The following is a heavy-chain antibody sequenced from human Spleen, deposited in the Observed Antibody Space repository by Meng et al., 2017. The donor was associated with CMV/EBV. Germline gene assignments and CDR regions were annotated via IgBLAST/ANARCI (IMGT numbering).Heavy chain of an antibody. V-gene: IGHV2-5*01. Sequence: LTCAFSGFSVSSSSMAVGWVRQPPGKALEWLALVYRSDDKRYSPSLNSRLAITKDTSKNQVVLTMTNMDPVDTATYYCAHSARGWFDPWGQGTLVTVSS. J-gene: IGHJ5*02. D-gene: IGHD6-6*01. CDR1: GFSVSSSSMA. CDR2: VYRSDDK. CDR3: AHSARGWFDP.